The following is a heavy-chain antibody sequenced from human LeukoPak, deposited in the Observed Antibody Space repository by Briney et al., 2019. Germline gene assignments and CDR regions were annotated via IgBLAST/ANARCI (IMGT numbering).Heavy chain of an antibody. Sequence: GGSLRLSCAASGFTVRSNYMSWVRQAPGKGLEWVSVIYSGGSTYYADSVKGRFTISRDNSKNTLYRQMNSLRAEDTAVYYCARASYYYDSSGYYPHYWGQGTLVTVSS. V-gene: IGHV3-66*02. CDR1: GFTVRSNY. CDR3: ARASYYYDSSGYYPHY. J-gene: IGHJ4*02. D-gene: IGHD3-22*01. CDR2: IYSGGST.